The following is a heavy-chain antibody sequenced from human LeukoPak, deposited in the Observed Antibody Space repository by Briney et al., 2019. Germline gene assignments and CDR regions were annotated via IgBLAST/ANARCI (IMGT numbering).Heavy chain of an antibody. J-gene: IGHJ4*02. CDR2: ISSSSSHI. Sequence: GGSLRLSCEASGFTFDNYDMNWVRQAPGKGLEWVSSISSSSSHIYYADAMKGRFTISRDNAKNSLYLQMNSLRAEDTAIYYCSRDLGSNYRTHYYDYWRQGTLVTVSS. V-gene: IGHV3-21*01. D-gene: IGHD4-11*01. CDR1: GFTFDNYD. CDR3: SRDLGSNYRTHYYDY.